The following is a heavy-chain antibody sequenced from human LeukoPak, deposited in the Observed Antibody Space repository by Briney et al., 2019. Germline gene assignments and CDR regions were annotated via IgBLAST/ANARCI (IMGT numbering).Heavy chain of an antibody. D-gene: IGHD6-19*01. V-gene: IGHV3-7*01. CDR1: GFTFSTYW. J-gene: IGHJ4*02. Sequence: SGGSLRLSCAASGFTFSTYWMTWVRQAPGKGLEWVANIKEDGSDKYYVDSVKGRFTISRDNAKNSLYLQMNSLRAEDTAVYYCARDRGRLTFDYWGQGILVTVSS. CDR3: ARDRGRLTFDY. CDR2: IKEDGSDK.